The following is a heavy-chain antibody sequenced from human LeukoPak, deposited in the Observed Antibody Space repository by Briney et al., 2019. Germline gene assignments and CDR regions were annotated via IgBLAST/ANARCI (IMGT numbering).Heavy chain of an antibody. Sequence: GGSLRLSCAASGFTFSSYWMHWVRQAPGKGLVWVSRINSDGCSTSYADSVKGRFTISRDNAKNTLYLQMNSLRAEDTAVYYCARGSYYDFWSGYSCGMDVWGQGTTVTVSS. J-gene: IGHJ6*02. CDR2: INSDGCST. CDR3: ARGSYYDFWSGYSCGMDV. D-gene: IGHD3-3*01. CDR1: GFTFSSYW. V-gene: IGHV3-74*01.